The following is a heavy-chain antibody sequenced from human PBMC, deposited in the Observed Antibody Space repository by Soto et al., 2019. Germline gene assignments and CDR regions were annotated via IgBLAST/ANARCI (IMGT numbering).Heavy chain of an antibody. D-gene: IGHD2-21*02. CDR1: GGSISSYY. V-gene: IGHV4-59*01. J-gene: IGHJ6*02. Sequence: TSETLSLTCTVSGGSISSYYWSWIRQPPGKGLEWIGYMYNTGSTIYNPSLKSRDTISVDTSKNQFSLKLNSVTAADTAVYYCARDLWGYCGTDCYPLDVWGQGTTVT. CDR2: MYNTGST. CDR3: ARDLWGYCGTDCYPLDV.